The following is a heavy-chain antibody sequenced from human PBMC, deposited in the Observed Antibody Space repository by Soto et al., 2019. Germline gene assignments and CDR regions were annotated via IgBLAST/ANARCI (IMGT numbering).Heavy chain of an antibody. CDR3: ARVGVGAVAGIGY. D-gene: IGHD6-19*01. J-gene: IGHJ4*02. CDR1: GGSFSGYY. CDR2: INHSGST. Sequence: KASETLSLTCAVYGGSFSGYYWSWIRQPPGKGLEWIGEINHSGSTNYNPSLKSRVTISVDTSKNQFSLKLSSVTAADTAVYYCARVGVGAVAGIGYWGQGTLVTVSS. V-gene: IGHV4-34*01.